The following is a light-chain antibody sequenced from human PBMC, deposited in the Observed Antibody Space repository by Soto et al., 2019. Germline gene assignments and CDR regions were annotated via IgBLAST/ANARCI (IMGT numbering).Light chain of an antibody. CDR3: QQRRNWPFT. CDR2: DAS. J-gene: IGKJ4*01. Sequence: EIVLTQSPANLSLSPGERATLSCRASQSISSYLAWYQQKPGQAPRLLIYDASNRATGIPARFSGSGSGTDFTLTISSLEPEDFAVYYCQQRRNWPFTFGGGTKVDIK. CDR1: QSISSY. V-gene: IGKV3-11*01.